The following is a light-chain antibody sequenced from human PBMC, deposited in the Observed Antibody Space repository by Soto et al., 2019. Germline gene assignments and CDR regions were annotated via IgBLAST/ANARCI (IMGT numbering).Light chain of an antibody. CDR3: QNLDSAAFT. CDR2: AAS. J-gene: IGKJ3*01. CDR1: QDISNY. Sequence: DIQMTQSPPSLSASVGDGVTITCRASQDISNYLAWYQQRPGKVPRLLIYAASTLQSGVPSRFSGSGSGTDFTLTISSLLPEDAATYYCQNLDSAAFTFGRDQSGHQT. V-gene: IGKV1-27*01.